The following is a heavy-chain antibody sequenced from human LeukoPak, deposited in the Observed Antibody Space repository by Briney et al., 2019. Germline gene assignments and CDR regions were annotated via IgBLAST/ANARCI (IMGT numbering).Heavy chain of an antibody. CDR1: GGSISSGGYY. Sequence: PSETLSLTCTVSGGSISSGGYYWSWIRQPPGKGLEWIGYIYHSGSTYYNPSLKSRVTISVDRSKNQFSLKLSSVTAADTAVYYCARDYDWDYYYYMDVWGKGTTVTVSS. D-gene: IGHD3-16*01. CDR2: IYHSGST. J-gene: IGHJ6*03. CDR3: ARDYDWDYYYYMDV. V-gene: IGHV4-30-2*01.